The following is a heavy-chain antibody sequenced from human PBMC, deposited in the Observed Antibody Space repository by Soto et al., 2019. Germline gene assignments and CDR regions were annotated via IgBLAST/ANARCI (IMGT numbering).Heavy chain of an antibody. V-gene: IGHV3-33*08. Sequence: QVQLVESGGGVVQPGRSLRLSCAASGFTFSNYGMHWVRQAPGKGLERVAVIWNYGSNKYYADSVKGRFPISRDNSKNTLYQKMKSQRGEDAAVYYCESDDERLGHAMDVWGQGTMVTVSS. D-gene: IGHD7-27*01. CDR3: ESDDERLGHAMDV. J-gene: IGHJ6*02. CDR2: IWNYGSNK. CDR1: GFTFSNYG.